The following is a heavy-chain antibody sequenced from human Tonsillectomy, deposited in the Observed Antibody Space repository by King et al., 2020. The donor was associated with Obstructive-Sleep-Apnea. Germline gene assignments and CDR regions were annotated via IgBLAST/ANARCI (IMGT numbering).Heavy chain of an antibody. Sequence: VQLQESGPGLVKPSGTLSLTCGVSGGSISSSNWWSWVRQPPGKGLEWSGEIYHTGITNYNPSLKSRFIISVDKSKNQFSLKLSSVTAADTAVFYCARYATIAAADTWGQGSLVTVSS. D-gene: IGHD6-13*01. CDR1: GGSISSSNW. J-gene: IGHJ5*02. CDR3: ARYATIAAADT. V-gene: IGHV4-4*02. CDR2: IYHTGIT.